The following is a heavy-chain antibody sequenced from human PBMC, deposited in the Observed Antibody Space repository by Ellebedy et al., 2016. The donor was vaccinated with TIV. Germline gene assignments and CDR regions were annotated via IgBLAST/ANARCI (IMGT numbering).Heavy chain of an antibody. CDR1: GYTFTAYY. D-gene: IGHD5-18*01. CDR2: INPPSGGT. J-gene: IGHJ6*02. V-gene: IGHV1-2*04. Sequence: AASVKVSCKASGYTFTAYYMHWVRQAPGQGLEWMGWINPPSGGTKYAQKFQGWVTMTRDTSISTVYMELSSLKSDDTAVYYCARERDASMATYYYYGMDVWGQGTTVTVSS. CDR3: ARERDASMATYYYYGMDV.